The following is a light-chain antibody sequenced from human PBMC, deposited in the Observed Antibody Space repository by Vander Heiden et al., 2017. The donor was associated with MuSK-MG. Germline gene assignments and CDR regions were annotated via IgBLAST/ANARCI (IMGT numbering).Light chain of an antibody. CDR2: AAS. J-gene: IGKJ4*01. CDR3: QQLNSYPLT. Sequence: DMQLTQSPSFLAATGDDGVTITCRTKQVISSYLAWHQQQPGTAPKLLIYAASSLQSGVPSRCSGSGSGTEFTLTISRLQPEDFATYYCQQLNSYPLTFGGGTKVEIK. V-gene: IGKV1-9*01. CDR1: QVISSY.